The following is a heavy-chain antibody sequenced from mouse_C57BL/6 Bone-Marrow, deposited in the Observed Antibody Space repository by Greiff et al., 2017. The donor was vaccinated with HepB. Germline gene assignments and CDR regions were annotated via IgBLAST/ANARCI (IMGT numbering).Heavy chain of an antibody. CDR3: ARSHYGSSYLDY. CDR1: GYTFTSYW. J-gene: IGHJ2*01. V-gene: IGHV1-69*01. CDR2: IDPSDSYT. D-gene: IGHD1-1*01. Sequence: QVQLQQSGTVLARPGASVKLSCKASGYTFTSYWMHWVKQRPGQGLEWIGEIDPSDSYTNYNQKFKGKSTLTVDKSSSTAYMQLSSLTSEDSAVYYCARSHYGSSYLDYWGQGTTLTVSS.